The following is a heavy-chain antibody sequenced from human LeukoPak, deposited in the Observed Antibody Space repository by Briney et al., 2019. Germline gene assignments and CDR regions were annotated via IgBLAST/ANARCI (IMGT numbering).Heavy chain of an antibody. CDR1: GFTFNSYV. J-gene: IGHJ4*02. D-gene: IGHD1-26*01. CDR3: ARDSGNYYGFDY. CDR2: ISGGGGRT. V-gene: IGHV3-23*01. Sequence: GGSLRLSCAASGFTFNSYVMTWVRQAPGKGLEWVSGISGGGGRTYYADSVRGRFTISRDISKNTLYLQISSLRADDTAIYYCARDSGNYYGFDYWGQGTLVTVSS.